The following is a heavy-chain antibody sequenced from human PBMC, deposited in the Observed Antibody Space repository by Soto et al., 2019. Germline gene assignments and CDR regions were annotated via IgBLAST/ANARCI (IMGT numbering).Heavy chain of an antibody. J-gene: IGHJ3*02. CDR3: ARDRTDYAFDI. D-gene: IGHD2-21*01. Sequence: QVQLQESGPGLVKPSETLSLTCTVSGGSISSYYWSWIRQPPGKGLEWIGYIYYSGSTNYNPSLKTXXTXAXATSKNQFSLKLSSVTAADTAVYYCARDRTDYAFDIWGQGTMVTVSS. V-gene: IGHV4-59*01. CDR2: IYYSGST. CDR1: GGSISSYY.